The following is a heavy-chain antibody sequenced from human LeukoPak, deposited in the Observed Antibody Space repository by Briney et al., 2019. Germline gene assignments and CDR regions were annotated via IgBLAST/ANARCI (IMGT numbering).Heavy chain of an antibody. Sequence: GASVKVSCKTSGYTFTGHYMHWVRQAPGQGLEWMGWINPNSGGAKYAQKFQGRVTMTRDTSISTAYMELSRLRSDDTALYFCAKQGGSGLYFDYWGQGTLVAVSS. CDR1: GYTFTGHY. D-gene: IGHD6-19*01. V-gene: IGHV1-2*02. CDR3: AKQGGSGLYFDY. CDR2: INPNSGGA. J-gene: IGHJ4*02.